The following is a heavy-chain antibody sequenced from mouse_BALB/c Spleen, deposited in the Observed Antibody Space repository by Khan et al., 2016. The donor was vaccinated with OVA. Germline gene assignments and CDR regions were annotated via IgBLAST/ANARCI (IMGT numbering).Heavy chain of an antibody. CDR1: GYAFTDYL. D-gene: IGHD3-2*02. CDR3: SRSGYGFGAY. CDR2: INPGSGDI. Sequence: QVRLQQSGAELVRPGTSVKVSCKASGYAFTDYLIEWLKQRPGQGLEWIGVINPGSGDITYNEKLKDKATLTADKSSSTAYMQLTSLTSDDSAVYFCSRSGYGFGAYWGPGTLVTVSA. J-gene: IGHJ3*01. V-gene: IGHV1-54*03.